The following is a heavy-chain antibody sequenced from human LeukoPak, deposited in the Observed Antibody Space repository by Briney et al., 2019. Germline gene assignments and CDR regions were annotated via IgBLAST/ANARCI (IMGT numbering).Heavy chain of an antibody. J-gene: IGHJ4*02. D-gene: IGHD6-13*01. CDR2: IIPIFGTA. V-gene: IGHV1-69*13. CDR1: GGTFSSYA. CDR3: ARGKSIAAAGLFDY. Sequence: SVKVSRKASGGTFSSYAISWVRQAPGQGLEWMGGIIPIFGTANYAQKFQGRVTITADESTSTAYMELSSLRSEDTAVYYCARGKSIAAAGLFDYWGQGTLVTVSS.